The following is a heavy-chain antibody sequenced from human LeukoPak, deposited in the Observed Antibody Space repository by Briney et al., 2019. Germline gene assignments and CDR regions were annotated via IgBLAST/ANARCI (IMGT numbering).Heavy chain of an antibody. CDR3: ARTAAADY. J-gene: IGHJ4*02. D-gene: IGHD6-13*01. Sequence: ASVKVSCKASGYTFSSNDINWVRQATGQGLEWMGRIVPILGIANYAQKFQGRVTITADESTSTTYMELSSLRSEDTAVYYCARTAAADYWGQGTLVTVSS. CDR1: GYTFSSND. CDR2: IVPILGIA. V-gene: IGHV1-69*04.